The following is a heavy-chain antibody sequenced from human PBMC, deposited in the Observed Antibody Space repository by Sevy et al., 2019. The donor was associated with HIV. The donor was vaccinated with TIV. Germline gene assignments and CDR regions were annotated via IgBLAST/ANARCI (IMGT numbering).Heavy chain of an antibody. D-gene: IGHD6-6*01. V-gene: IGHV3-23*01. CDR1: GFTFSSYA. Sequence: GGSLRLSCAASGFTFSSYAMSWVRQAPGKGLEWVSAIRGSGGSTYYADSVKGRFTISRDNSKNTLYLQMNSLRAEDTAVYYCAKSSGVAARGYYYGMDVWGQGTTVTVSS. CDR2: IRGSGGST. CDR3: AKSSGVAARGYYYGMDV. J-gene: IGHJ6*02.